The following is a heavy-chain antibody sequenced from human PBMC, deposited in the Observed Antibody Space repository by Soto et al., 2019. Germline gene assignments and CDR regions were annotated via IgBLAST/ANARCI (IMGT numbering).Heavy chain of an antibody. CDR1: GGSISSSSYY. CDR3: ARGPRRWGGVVIIDYYYGMDV. Sequence: SETLSLTCTVSGGSISSSSYYWGWIRQPPGKGLEWIGSIYYSGSTDYNPSLKSRVTISVDTSKNQFSLKLSSVTAADTAVYYCARGPRRWGGVVIIDYYYGMDVWGQGTTVT. J-gene: IGHJ6*02. D-gene: IGHD3-3*01. CDR2: IYYSGST. V-gene: IGHV4-39*01.